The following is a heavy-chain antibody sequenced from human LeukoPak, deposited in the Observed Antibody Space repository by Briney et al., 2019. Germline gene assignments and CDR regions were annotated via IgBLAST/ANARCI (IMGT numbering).Heavy chain of an antibody. CDR1: GGSLSGYY. CDR2: INHSGST. CDR3: ARASITRVAFDI. J-gene: IGHJ3*02. D-gene: IGHD3-10*01. Sequence: SETLSLTCAVYGGSLSGYYWSWIRQPPGKGLEWIGEINHSGSTNYNPSLKSRVTISVDTSKNQFSLKLSSVTAADTAVYYCARASITRVAFDIWGQGTMVTVSS. V-gene: IGHV4-34*01.